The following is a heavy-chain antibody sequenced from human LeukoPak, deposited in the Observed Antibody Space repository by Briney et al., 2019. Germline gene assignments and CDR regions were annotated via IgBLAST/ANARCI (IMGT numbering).Heavy chain of an antibody. CDR2: INPNSGGT. CDR1: GYTFTSYG. D-gene: IGHD6-6*01. V-gene: IGHV1-2*02. Sequence: ASVKVSCTASGYTFTSYGISWVRQAPGQELEWMGWINPNSGGTNYAQKFQGRVTMTRDTSISTAYMELSRLRSDDTAVYYCARDDNYSSSSDYWGQGTLVTVSS. CDR3: ARDDNYSSSSDY. J-gene: IGHJ4*02.